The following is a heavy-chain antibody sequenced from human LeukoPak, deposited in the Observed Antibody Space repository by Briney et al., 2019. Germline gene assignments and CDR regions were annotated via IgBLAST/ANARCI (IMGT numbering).Heavy chain of an antibody. J-gene: IGHJ6*03. CDR2: IYYSGTT. V-gene: IGHV4-59*12. D-gene: IGHD3-10*01. CDR3: ARDFRETQRRSMRRYYYYYMDV. Sequence: SETLSLTCTVSGGSISSYYWSWIRQPPGKGLEWIGYIYYSGTTNYNPSLRSRVTISVDTSKNQFSLKLSSVTAADTAVYYCARDFRETQRRSMRRYYYYYMDVWGKGTTVTVSS. CDR1: GGSISSYY.